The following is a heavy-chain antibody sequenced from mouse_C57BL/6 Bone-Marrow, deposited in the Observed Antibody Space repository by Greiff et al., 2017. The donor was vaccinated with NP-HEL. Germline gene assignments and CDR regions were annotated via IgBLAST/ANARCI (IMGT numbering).Heavy chain of an antibody. V-gene: IGHV5-6*01. D-gene: IGHD2-3*01. J-gene: IGHJ3*01. Sequence: EVKLQESGGDLVKPGGSLKLSCAASGFTFSSYGMSWVRQTPDKRLEWVATISSGGSYTYYPDSVKGRFTISRDNAKNTLYLQMSSLKSEDTAMYYCARQSKSGWLLRGFAYWGQGTLVTVSA. CDR1: GFTFSSYG. CDR2: ISSGGSYT. CDR3: ARQSKSGWLLRGFAY.